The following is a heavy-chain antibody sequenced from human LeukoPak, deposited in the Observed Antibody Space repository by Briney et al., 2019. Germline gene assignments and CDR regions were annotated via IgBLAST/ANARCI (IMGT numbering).Heavy chain of an antibody. V-gene: IGHV3-48*03. CDR1: GFTFSSYE. J-gene: IGHJ4*02. Sequence: PGGSLRLSCAASGFTFSSYEMNWVRQAPGKGLEWVSYISSSGSTIYYADSVKGRFTISRENSKNSLYWQMNRLGAEDTAVYYCARVGPLLTVTPGVFDYWGQGTLVTVSS. CDR3: ARVGPLLTVTPGVFDY. D-gene: IGHD4-17*01. CDR2: ISSSGSTI.